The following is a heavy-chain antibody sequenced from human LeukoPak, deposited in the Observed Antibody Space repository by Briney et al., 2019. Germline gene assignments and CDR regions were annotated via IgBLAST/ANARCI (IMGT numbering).Heavy chain of an antibody. CDR2: IYYSGGT. J-gene: IGHJ4*02. Sequence: SETLSLTCTVSGGSISSYYWSWIRQPPGKGLEWIGYIYYSGGTNYNPSLKSRVTISVDTSKKQSSLKLSSVTAADTAVYFCARGLRGYSYGNWGQGTLVTVSS. CDR3: ARGLRGYSYGN. D-gene: IGHD5-18*01. CDR1: GGSISSYY. V-gene: IGHV4-59*01.